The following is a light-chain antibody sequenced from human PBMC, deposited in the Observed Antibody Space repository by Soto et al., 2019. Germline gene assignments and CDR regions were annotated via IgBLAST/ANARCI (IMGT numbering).Light chain of an antibody. V-gene: IGKV3-11*01. CDR1: QSISNF. Sequence: EIVLTQSPATLSLSPGERATLSCRASQSISNFLAWYQQKPGQPPRLLIYDASKRATDIPDRFIGSGSGTDFILTISSLEPEDFAIYYCHQRSNWPPFTFGGGTKVEI. CDR3: HQRSNWPPFT. J-gene: IGKJ4*01. CDR2: DAS.